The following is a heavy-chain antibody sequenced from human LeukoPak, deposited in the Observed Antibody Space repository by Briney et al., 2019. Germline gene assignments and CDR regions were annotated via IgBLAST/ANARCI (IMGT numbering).Heavy chain of an antibody. CDR2: ISYDGSNK. Sequence: GGSLRLSYAASGFTFSSYGMHWVRQAPGKGLEWVAVISYDGSNKYYADSVKGRFTISRDNSKNTLYLQMNSLRAEDTAVYYCARDTYYDFWSGPKPFDYWGQGTLVTVSS. CDR1: GFTFSSYG. J-gene: IGHJ4*02. V-gene: IGHV3-30*03. CDR3: ARDTYYDFWSGPKPFDY. D-gene: IGHD3-3*01.